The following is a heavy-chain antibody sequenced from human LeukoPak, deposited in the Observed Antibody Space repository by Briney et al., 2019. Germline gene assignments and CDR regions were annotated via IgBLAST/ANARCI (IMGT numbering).Heavy chain of an antibody. D-gene: IGHD6-13*01. CDR1: GGSISSSTYY. CDR3: ARDRSRIYDFEY. J-gene: IGHJ4*02. V-gene: IGHV4-39*07. Sequence: PSGTLSLTCTVSGGSISSSTYYWGWIRQPPGKGLEWIGSIYYSGGTYYNPSLKSRVTISVDTSKNQFSLKLSSVTAADTAVYYCARDRSRIYDFEYWGQGTLVTVSS. CDR2: IYYSGGT.